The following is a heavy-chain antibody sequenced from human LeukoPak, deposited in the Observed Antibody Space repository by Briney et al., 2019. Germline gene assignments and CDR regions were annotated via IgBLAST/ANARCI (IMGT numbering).Heavy chain of an antibody. CDR1: GCSISSGYY. D-gene: IGHD6-13*01. V-gene: IGHV4-38-2*02. CDR2: IHHSGST. Sequence: PSETLSLTCIVSGCSISSGYYWGWIRQPPGKGLEWIGNIHHSGSTYYNPSPKSRVTISVHTSKNQLSLKLTSVTAADTAVYYCARVAAGIGFFQHWGQGTLVTVSS. CDR3: ARVAAGIGFFQH. J-gene: IGHJ1*01.